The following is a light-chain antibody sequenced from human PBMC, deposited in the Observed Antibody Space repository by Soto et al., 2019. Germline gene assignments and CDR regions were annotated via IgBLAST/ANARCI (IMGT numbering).Light chain of an antibody. CDR3: QQYNNWPPWT. V-gene: IGKV3-15*01. CDR1: QSVSSN. J-gene: IGKJ1*01. Sequence: IVLTHSPGTLSLSPCERATLSGSASQSVSSNLAWYQQKPGQAPRLLIYGASTRATGIPARFSGSGSGTEFTLTISSLQSEDFAVYYCQQYNNWPPWTFGQGTKVDIK. CDR2: GAS.